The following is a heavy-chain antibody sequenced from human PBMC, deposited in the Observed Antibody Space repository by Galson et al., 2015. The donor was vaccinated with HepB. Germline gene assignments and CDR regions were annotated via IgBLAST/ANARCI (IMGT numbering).Heavy chain of an antibody. D-gene: IGHD5-18*01. J-gene: IGHJ5*01. V-gene: IGHV3-23*01. CDR1: GFAFDSHA. CDR3: AKGYGLFDS. CDR2: ITGKGDST. Sequence: SLRLSCAAYGFAFDSHAMSWVRQAPGRGLEWISGITGKGDSTFYADSVKGRFTVSRDNYNNMLYLQMNSLRAEDVGLYFCAKGYGLFDSWGQGILVTVSS.